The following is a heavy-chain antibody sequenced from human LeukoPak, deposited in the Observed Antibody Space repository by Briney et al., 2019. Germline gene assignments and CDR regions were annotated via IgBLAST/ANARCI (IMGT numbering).Heavy chain of an antibody. CDR3: ARDPPGNWNYVNYYYMDV. V-gene: IGHV1-8*01. CDR1: GYTFTSYD. CDR2: MNPNSGNT. J-gene: IGHJ6*03. D-gene: IGHD1-7*01. Sequence: SVKVSCKASGYTFTSYDINWVRQATGQGLEWMGWMNPNSGNTGYAQKFQGRVTMTRNTSISTAYMELSSLRSEDTAVYYCARDPPGNWNYVNYYYMDVWGKGTTVTVSS.